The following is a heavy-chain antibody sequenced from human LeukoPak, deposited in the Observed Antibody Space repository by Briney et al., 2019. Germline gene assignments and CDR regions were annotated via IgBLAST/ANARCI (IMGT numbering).Heavy chain of an antibody. J-gene: IGHJ5*01. Sequence: GGSLRLSCAASGFTFSSYSMNWVRQAPGKGLEWVSLIRDSGATFYADSVKGRFTISRDNSKNTIYLQMNRLRVEDTAVYFCARDRAVTQVWVEFDSWGQGTQVTVSS. V-gene: IGHV3-66*03. CDR3: ARDRAVTQVWVEFDS. CDR1: GFTFSSYS. D-gene: IGHD3-16*01. CDR2: IRDSGAT.